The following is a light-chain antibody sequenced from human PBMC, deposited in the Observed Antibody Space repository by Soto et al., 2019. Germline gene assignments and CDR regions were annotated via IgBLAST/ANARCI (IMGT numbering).Light chain of an antibody. J-gene: IGKJ4*01. CDR3: QQYNYNWPLT. V-gene: IGKV3-15*01. Sequence: EVVMTQSPATLSVSPGESAALSCRASQSISSNLAWYQQKPGQAPRLLIYAASARATGIPARFSGGGSGTEFTLTISSLQSEDFAVYYCQQYNYNWPLTFGGGTKVDIK. CDR1: QSISSN. CDR2: AAS.